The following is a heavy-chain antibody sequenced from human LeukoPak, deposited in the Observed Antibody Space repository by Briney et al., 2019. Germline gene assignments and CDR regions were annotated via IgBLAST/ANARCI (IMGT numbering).Heavy chain of an antibody. V-gene: IGHV3-74*01. CDR3: ARVDVWGSFRPHY. CDR1: GFTFSSYW. J-gene: IGHJ4*02. Sequence: GGSLRLSCAASGFTFSSYWMHWVRQAPGKGLMWVSRIDSDGSETSYAESVKGRFTISRDNAKNTLYLQMNSLRVEDTAVYYCARVDVWGSFRPHYWGQGTLVTVSS. D-gene: IGHD3-16*02. CDR2: IDSDGSET.